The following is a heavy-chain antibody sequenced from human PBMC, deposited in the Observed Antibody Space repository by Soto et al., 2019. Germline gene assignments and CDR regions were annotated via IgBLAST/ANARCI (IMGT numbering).Heavy chain of an antibody. D-gene: IGHD6-19*01. J-gene: IGHJ6*02. Sequence: GGPVKVSRQASGCTLPSYYMHWVRQAPGQGLEWMGIINPSGGSTSYAQKFQGRVTMTRDTSTSTVYMELSSLRSEDTAVYYCARDRSSGWYRDYYGMDVWG. V-gene: IGHV1-46*01. CDR1: GCTLPSYY. CDR3: ARDRSSGWYRDYYGMDV. CDR2: INPSGGST.